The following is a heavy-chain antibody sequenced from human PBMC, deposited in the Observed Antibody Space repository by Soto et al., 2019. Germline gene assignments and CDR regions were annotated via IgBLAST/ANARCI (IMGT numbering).Heavy chain of an antibody. V-gene: IGHV1-18*01. CDR2: ISAYNGNT. CDR1: GYTFSSYS. CDR3: ARDGYNWNAEYYFDY. Sequence: SVEVFCRASGYTFSSYSISWVREAPGQGLEWMGWISAYNGNTNYAQNLQGRVTMTTDTSTSTAYMDLRSLRSDDTAVYYCARDGYNWNAEYYFDYWGQGTLVTVSS. J-gene: IGHJ4*02. D-gene: IGHD1-1*01.